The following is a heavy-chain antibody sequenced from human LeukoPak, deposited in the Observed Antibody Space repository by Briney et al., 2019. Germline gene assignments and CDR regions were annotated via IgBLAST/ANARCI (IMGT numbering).Heavy chain of an antibody. J-gene: IGHJ4*02. V-gene: IGHV4-59*08. CDR2: IYNSGST. CDR3: ARHSFSSGWKSFDY. Sequence: PSETLSLTCTDSGGSISIYYWSWIRQPPGKGLEWIGYIYNSGSTNYNPSLKSRVTISVDTSKNQFSLKLSSVTAADTAVYSCARHSFSSGWKSFDYWGQGTLVTVSS. CDR1: GGSISIYY. D-gene: IGHD6-19*01.